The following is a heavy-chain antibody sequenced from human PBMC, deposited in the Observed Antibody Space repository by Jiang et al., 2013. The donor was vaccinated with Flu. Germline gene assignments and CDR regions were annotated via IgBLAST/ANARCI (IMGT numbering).Heavy chain of an antibody. V-gene: IGHV4-34*01. Sequence: LLKPSETLSLTCAVYGGSFSGYYWSWIRQPPGKGLEWIGEINHSGSTNYNPSLKSRVTISVDASKNQFSLKLSSVTAADTAVYYCARGRYDSSGYYLSLYYFDYWGQGTLVTVSS. D-gene: IGHD3-22*01. CDR1: GGSFSGYY. CDR2: INHSGST. CDR3: ARGRYDSSGYYLSLYYFDY. J-gene: IGHJ4*02.